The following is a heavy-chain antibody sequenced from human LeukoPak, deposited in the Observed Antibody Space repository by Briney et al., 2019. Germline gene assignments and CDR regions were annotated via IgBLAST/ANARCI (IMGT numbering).Heavy chain of an antibody. Sequence: GESLKISCKGSGYSFSSYWIVWVRQMPGKGLEWMGSIFPGDSDTRYSPSFQGQVTTSADKTISTAYLQWSSLKASDTAMYYCARGGYYGSGSLRPNWFDPWGQGTLVTVSS. CDR2: IFPGDSDT. CDR1: GYSFSSYW. V-gene: IGHV5-51*01. CDR3: ARGGYYGSGSLRPNWFDP. J-gene: IGHJ5*02. D-gene: IGHD3-10*01.